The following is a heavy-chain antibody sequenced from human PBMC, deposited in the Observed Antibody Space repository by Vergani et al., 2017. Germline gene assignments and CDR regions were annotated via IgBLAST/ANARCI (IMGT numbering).Heavy chain of an antibody. CDR2: IIPILGTA. CDR1: GGTFSSYA. D-gene: IGHD2-15*01. V-gene: IGHV1-69*11. J-gene: IGHJ6*03. CDR3: ASETPEGWWEVPYYYYYYMDV. Sequence: QVQLVQSGAEVKKPGSSVKVSCKASGGTFSSYAISWVRQAPGQGLEWMGRIIPILGTANYAQKFQGRVTITADESTSTAYMELSSLRSEDTAVYYCASETPEGWWEVPYYYYYYMDVWGKGTTVTVSS.